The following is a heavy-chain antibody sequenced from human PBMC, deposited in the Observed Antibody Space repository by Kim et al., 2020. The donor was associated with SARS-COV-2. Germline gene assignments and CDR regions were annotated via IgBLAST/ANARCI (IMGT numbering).Heavy chain of an antibody. Sequence: SETLSLTCAVSGGSISSSNWWSWVRQPPGKGLEWIGEIYHSGSTNYNPSLKSRVTISVDKSKNQFSLKLSSVTAADTAVYYCARDRGHNWNHYYYYYGMDVWGQGTTVTVS. CDR2: IYHSGST. J-gene: IGHJ6*02. CDR3: ARDRGHNWNHYYYYYGMDV. CDR1: GGSISSSNW. D-gene: IGHD1-20*01. V-gene: IGHV4-4*02.